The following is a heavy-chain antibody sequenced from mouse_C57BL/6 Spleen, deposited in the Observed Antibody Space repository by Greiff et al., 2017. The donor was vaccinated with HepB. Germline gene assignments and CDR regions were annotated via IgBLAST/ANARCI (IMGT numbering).Heavy chain of an antibody. Sequence: QVQLQQSGAELVKPGASVKMSCKASGYTFNSYWITWVKQRPGQGLEWIGDIYPGSGSTNYNEKFKSKATLTVDTSSSTAYMQLSSLTSEDSAVYYCARGGPYYYDQVDYWGQGTTLTVSS. CDR3: ARGGPYYYDQVDY. J-gene: IGHJ2*01. CDR2: IYPGSGST. D-gene: IGHD2-4*01. V-gene: IGHV1-55*01. CDR1: GYTFNSYW.